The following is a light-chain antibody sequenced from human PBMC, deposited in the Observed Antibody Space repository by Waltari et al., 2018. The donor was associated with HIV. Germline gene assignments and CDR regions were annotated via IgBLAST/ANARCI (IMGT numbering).Light chain of an antibody. CDR1: QGVGSN. Sequence: DIVLTQSPAILSVSPGERVTLSCRASQGVGSNLAWYQQKVGQAPRLLIYAAATRAAEIPVRLSGSGSGTDFTLTIDSLQSEDFATYYCQQYNIRTRGDTFGQGTKLQIK. CDR2: AAA. V-gene: IGKV3-15*01. J-gene: IGKJ2*01. CDR3: QQYNIRTRGDT.